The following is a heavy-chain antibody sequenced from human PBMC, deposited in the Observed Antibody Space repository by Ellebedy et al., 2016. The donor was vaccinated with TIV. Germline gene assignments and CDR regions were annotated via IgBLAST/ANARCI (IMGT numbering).Heavy chain of an antibody. CDR1: GYTFTGYY. V-gene: IGHV1-69*13. Sequence: SVKVSXXASGYTFTGYYMHWVRQAPGQGLEWMGGIIPIFGTANYAQKFQGRVTITADESTSTAYMELSSLRSEDTAVYYCARYLLDYGDYGGAFDIWGQGTMVTVSS. CDR3: ARYLLDYGDYGGAFDI. CDR2: IIPIFGTA. D-gene: IGHD4-17*01. J-gene: IGHJ3*02.